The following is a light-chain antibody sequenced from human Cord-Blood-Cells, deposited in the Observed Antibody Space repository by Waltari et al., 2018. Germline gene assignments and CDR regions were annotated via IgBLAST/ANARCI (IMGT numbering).Light chain of an antibody. Sequence: QSALTQPPSASGSPGQSVTISCTGTSSDVGGYNHVPWYQQHPGNAPKLMIYEVSKRPSGVPDRFSGSKSGNTASLTVSGLQAEDEADYYCSSYAGSNNLVFGGGTKLTVL. J-gene: IGLJ2*01. CDR1: SSDVGGYNH. CDR3: SSYAGSNNLV. V-gene: IGLV2-8*01. CDR2: EVS.